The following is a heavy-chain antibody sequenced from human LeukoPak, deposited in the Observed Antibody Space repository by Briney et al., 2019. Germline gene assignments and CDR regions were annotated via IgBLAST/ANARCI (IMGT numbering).Heavy chain of an antibody. CDR3: ARAYRIWSGTLGY. CDR1: GGSFSGYY. CDR2: INHSGST. Sequence: PSETLSLTCAVYGGSFSGYYWSWIRQPPGKGLEWIGEINHSGSTNYNPSLKSRVTISVDTSKNQFSLKLSSVTAADTAVYYCARAYRIWSGTLGYWGQGTQVTVSS. V-gene: IGHV4-34*01. D-gene: IGHD3-3*01. J-gene: IGHJ4*02.